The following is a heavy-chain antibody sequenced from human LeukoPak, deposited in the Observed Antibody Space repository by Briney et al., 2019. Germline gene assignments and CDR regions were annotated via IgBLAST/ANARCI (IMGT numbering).Heavy chain of an antibody. Sequence: GGSLRLSCAASGFTFSSYGMSWVRQASGKGLEWVTAISGSGDSTNYANSVKGRFTISRDNAKNTLYLQMNSLRAEDTAVYYCAKDWLFDYWGQGTLVTVSS. CDR3: AKDWLFDY. CDR1: GFTFSSYG. D-gene: IGHD5-12*01. CDR2: ISGSGDST. V-gene: IGHV3-23*01. J-gene: IGHJ4*02.